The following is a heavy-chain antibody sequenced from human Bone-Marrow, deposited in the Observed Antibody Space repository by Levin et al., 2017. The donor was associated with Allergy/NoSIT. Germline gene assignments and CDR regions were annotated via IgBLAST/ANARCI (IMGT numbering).Heavy chain of an antibody. V-gene: IGHV3-23*01. J-gene: IGHJ4*02. CDR1: GFTFSSYA. CDR3: AKDYYDSSGLLFDY. D-gene: IGHD3-22*01. Sequence: GGSLRLSCVASGFTFSSYAMGWVRQAPGKGLEWVSTVSGSGGSTYYADSVKGRFTISRDNSRNTVYLQMNSLRAEDTATDYCAKDYYDSSGLLFDYWGQGSLVTVSS. CDR2: VSGSGGST.